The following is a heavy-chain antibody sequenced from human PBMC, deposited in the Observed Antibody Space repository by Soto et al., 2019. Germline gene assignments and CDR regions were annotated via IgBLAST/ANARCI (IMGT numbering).Heavy chain of an antibody. Sequence: SETLSLTCSVSGASITSHYWNWIRQSAGEGLQWIGRVYARGATNYNPSLKSRVTISGDTSKNQFSLKLTSVTAADTAVYYCARSSGDDFFYYGMDVWGHGTTVTVSS. V-gene: IGHV4-59*10. CDR3: ARSSGDDFFYYGMDV. D-gene: IGHD4-17*01. CDR1: GASITSHY. J-gene: IGHJ6*02. CDR2: VYARGAT.